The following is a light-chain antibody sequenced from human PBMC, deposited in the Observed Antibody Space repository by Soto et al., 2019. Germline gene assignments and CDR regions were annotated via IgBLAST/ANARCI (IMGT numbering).Light chain of an antibody. CDR3: AAWDDNLNGYV. V-gene: IGLV1-44*01. Sequence: QSALTQPPSASATPGLSVTISCSGSSANIGSNTVNWYQQLPGAAPKLLMYSNDQRPSGIPDRFSGSKSGTSASLAISGLQSQDEADYYCAAWDDNLNGYVFGTGTKVTVL. CDR1: SANIGSNT. CDR2: SND. J-gene: IGLJ1*01.